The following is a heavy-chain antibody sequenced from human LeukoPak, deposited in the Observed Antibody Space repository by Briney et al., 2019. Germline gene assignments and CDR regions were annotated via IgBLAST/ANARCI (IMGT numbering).Heavy chain of an antibody. CDR1: GFTFHNYA. D-gene: IGHD3-22*01. V-gene: IGHV3-23*01. CDR3: AKDRPNYHESNGHYYRRNGDY. J-gene: IGHJ4*02. CDR2: ISSSGDIT. Sequence: PGGSLRLSCAASGFTFHNYAMSWVRQAPGKGLEWVSAISSSGDITFYADPAKGRFTISRDNSRYTLYLPMNSLRAEDAAMYYCAKDRPNYHESNGHYYRRNGDYWRQGTLVTVSS.